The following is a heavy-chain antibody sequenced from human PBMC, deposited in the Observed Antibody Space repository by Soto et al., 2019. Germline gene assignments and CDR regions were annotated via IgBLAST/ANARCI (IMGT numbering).Heavy chain of an antibody. CDR2: IYYSGST. CDR1: GGSISSGYYY. D-gene: IGHD2-15*01. Sequence: QVQLQESGPGLVKPSQTLSLSCTVSGGSISSGYYYWSWIRQHPGKGLEWIGYIYYSGSTYYNPSLKSRITISVDTSKNQSSLKLSSVTAADTAIYYCARRYCSGGSCPFEFWGQGTLVTVSS. CDR3: ARRYCSGGSCPFEF. V-gene: IGHV4-31*03. J-gene: IGHJ4*02.